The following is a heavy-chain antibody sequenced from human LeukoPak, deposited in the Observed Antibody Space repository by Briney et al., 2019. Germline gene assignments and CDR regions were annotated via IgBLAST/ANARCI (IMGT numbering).Heavy chain of an antibody. CDR3: ARGVERIFGVVNWFDP. J-gene: IGHJ5*02. Sequence: SETLSLTCAVSGGSISSSNWWSWVRQPPGKGLEWIGEIYHSGSTNYNPSLKSRVTISVDTSKNQFSLKLNSVTAADTAVYYCARGVERIFGVVNWFDPWGQGTPVTVSS. CDR2: IYHSGST. CDR1: GGSISSSNW. D-gene: IGHD3-3*01. V-gene: IGHV4-4*02.